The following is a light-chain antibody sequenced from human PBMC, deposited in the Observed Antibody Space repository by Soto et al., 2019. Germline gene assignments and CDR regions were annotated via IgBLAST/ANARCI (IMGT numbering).Light chain of an antibody. V-gene: IGKV1-39*01. CDR2: AAS. J-gene: IGKJ4*01. CDR1: QSISSY. Sequence: DIPMTQSPSSLSASVVDRVTITCRASQSISSYLNWYQQKPGKAPKLLIYAASSLQSGVPSRFSGSVSGTDFTLTISSLQPDDFATDYCQQSYSTPRTFGGGTKVELK. CDR3: QQSYSTPRT.